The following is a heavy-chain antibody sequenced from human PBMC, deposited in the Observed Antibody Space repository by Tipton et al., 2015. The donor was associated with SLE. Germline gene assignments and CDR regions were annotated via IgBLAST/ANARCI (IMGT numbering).Heavy chain of an antibody. V-gene: IGHV3-11*04. D-gene: IGHD5/OR15-5a*01. CDR1: GFTFSDYY. CDR2: ISFSFSGSTI. J-gene: IGHJ3*02. CDR3: ARGSVGGPDAFDI. Sequence: GSLRLSCAASGFTFSDYYMSWIRQAPGKGLEWVSYISFSFSGSTIYYADSVKGRFTISRDNAKNTLYLQMNSLRAEDTAVYYCARGSVGGPDAFDIWGQGTMVTVSS.